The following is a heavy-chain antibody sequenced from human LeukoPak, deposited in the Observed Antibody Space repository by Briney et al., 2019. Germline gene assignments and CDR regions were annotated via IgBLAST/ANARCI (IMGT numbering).Heavy chain of an antibody. Sequence: ASVKVSCKASGYTFTSYDINWVRQATGQGLEWMGWMNPNSGNTGYAQKFQGRVTMTRNTSISTAYMELSSLRSEDTAVYHCARGSRYSSSWYQAYYYYYGMDVWGQGTTVTVSS. CDR1: GYTFTSYD. CDR2: MNPNSGNT. CDR3: ARGSRYSSSWYQAYYYYYGMDV. V-gene: IGHV1-8*01. J-gene: IGHJ6*02. D-gene: IGHD6-13*01.